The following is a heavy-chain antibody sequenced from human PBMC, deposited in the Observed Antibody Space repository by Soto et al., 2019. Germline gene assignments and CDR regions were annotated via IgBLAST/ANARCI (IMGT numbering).Heavy chain of an antibody. J-gene: IGHJ4*02. CDR1: GYTLTELS. V-gene: IGHV1-24*01. D-gene: IGHD1-26*01. Sequence: ASVKVSCKVSGYTLTELSMHWVRQAPGRGLEWMGGFDPEDGETIYAQKFQGRVTMTEDTSTDTAYMELSSLRSEDTAVYYCATGGPAVGATYFDYWGQGNLVTVSS. CDR3: ATGGPAVGATYFDY. CDR2: FDPEDGET.